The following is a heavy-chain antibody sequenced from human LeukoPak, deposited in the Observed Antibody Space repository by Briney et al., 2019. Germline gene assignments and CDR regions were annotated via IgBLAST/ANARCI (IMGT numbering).Heavy chain of an antibody. D-gene: IGHD5-24*01. V-gene: IGHV1-69*13. CDR3: ARDSSRGGYNPYFLDY. CDR2: IIPIFGTA. J-gene: IGHJ4*02. CDR1: RGTFTSYA. Sequence: VASVKVSCKASRGTFTSYAISWVRQAPGQGLEWMGGIIPIFGTANYAQKFQGRVTITADESTSTAYMELSSLRSEDTAVYYCARDSSRGGYNPYFLDYWGQGTLVTVSS.